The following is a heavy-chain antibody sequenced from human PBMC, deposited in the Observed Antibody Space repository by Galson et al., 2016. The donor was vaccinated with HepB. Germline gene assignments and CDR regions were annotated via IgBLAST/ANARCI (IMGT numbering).Heavy chain of an antibody. Sequence: SVKVSCKVSGYRFPTYGISWVRQAPGQGLEWLGWISASSGNTYYAQKFQDRVTMTRDTSARTVYMDLRSRRSDDTAVYYCARDVQFRLDYWGQGTLVTFSS. V-gene: IGHV1-18*04. CDR1: GYRFPTYG. CDR2: ISASSGNT. J-gene: IGHJ4*02. CDR3: ARDVQFRLDY. D-gene: IGHD5-24*01.